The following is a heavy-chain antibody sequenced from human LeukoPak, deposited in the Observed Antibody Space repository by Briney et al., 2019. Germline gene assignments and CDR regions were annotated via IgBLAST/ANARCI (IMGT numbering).Heavy chain of an antibody. Sequence: PSETLSLTCTVSGGSISSSSYYWGWIRQPPGKGLEWIGSIYYSGSTYYNPSLKSRVTISVDTSKNQFSLKLSSVTAADTAVYYCARGGRGGADDYWGQGTLVTVSS. CDR2: IYYSGST. D-gene: IGHD3-16*01. J-gene: IGHJ4*02. V-gene: IGHV4-39*07. CDR3: ARGGRGGADDY. CDR1: GGSISSSSYY.